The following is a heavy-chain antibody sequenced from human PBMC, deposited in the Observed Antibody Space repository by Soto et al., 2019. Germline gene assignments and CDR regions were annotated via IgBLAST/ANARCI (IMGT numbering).Heavy chain of an antibody. CDR3: ARFGYSYGYPYYGVDV. Sequence: GESLKISCKTSGYNFIGYWIGWVRQMPGKGLEWMGITYPGDSDTKYSPSFQGQVTISADKSINTAYLQWSSLKASNTAIYYCARFGYSYGYPYYGVDVWGQGTTVTVS. J-gene: IGHJ6*02. D-gene: IGHD5-18*01. CDR2: TYPGDSDT. V-gene: IGHV5-51*01. CDR1: GYNFIGYW.